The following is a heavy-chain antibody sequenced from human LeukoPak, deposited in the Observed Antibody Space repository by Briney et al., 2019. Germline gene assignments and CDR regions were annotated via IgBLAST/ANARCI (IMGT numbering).Heavy chain of an antibody. CDR1: GGSISSGGYY. V-gene: IGHV4-31*03. CDR3: ARDKALGLRPPNSHLRPKQDYYYYGMDV. J-gene: IGHJ6*02. D-gene: IGHD5-12*01. Sequence: PSETLSLTCTVSGGSISSGGYYWSWIRQHPGKGLEWIGYTYYSGSTYYNPSLKSRVTISVDTSKNQFSLKLSSVTAADTAVYYCARDKALGLRPPNSHLRPKQDYYYYGMDVWGQGTTVTVSS. CDR2: TYYSGST.